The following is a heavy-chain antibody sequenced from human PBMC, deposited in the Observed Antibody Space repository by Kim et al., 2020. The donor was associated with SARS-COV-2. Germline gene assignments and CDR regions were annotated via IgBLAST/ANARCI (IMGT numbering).Heavy chain of an antibody. CDR1: GGSISSYY. D-gene: IGHD4-17*01. CDR2: IYYSGST. V-gene: IGHV4-59*01. J-gene: IGHJ5*02. Sequence: SETLSLTCTVSGGSISSYYWSWIRQPPGKGLEWIGYIYYSGSTNYNPSLKSRVTISVDTSKNQFSLKLSSVTAADTAVYYCARGAVRFDPWGQGTLVTVSS. CDR3: ARGAVRFDP.